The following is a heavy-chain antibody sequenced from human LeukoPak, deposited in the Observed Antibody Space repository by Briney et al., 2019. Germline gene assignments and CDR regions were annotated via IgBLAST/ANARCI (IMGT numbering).Heavy chain of an antibody. CDR1: GFTFTSYA. CDR2: ISKDGSNE. CDR3: AKEGTPQVSTWYDL. Sequence: PGGSLRLSCAASGFTFTSYAMHWVRQAPGKGLEWVALISKDGSNEDYIDSVKGRFIISRDNPRNTLYLQMNILRTEDTAVYYCAKEGTPQVSTWYDLWGQGTQVIVSS. V-gene: IGHV3-30*18. J-gene: IGHJ5*02. D-gene: IGHD3-10*01.